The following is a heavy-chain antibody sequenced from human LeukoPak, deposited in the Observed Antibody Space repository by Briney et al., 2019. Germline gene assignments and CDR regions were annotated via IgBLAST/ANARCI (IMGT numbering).Heavy chain of an antibody. V-gene: IGHV3-23*01. CDR3: AKGRLRPTTYYFDY. CDR1: GFTFSSYG. Sequence: GGSLRLSCAASGFTFSSYGMSWVRQAPGKGLEWVSAISSTGGTTYYADSVKGRFTISRDNSKNTLYLQMNSLRAEDTAVYYCAKGRLRPTTYYFDYWGQGTLVTVSS. J-gene: IGHJ4*02. D-gene: IGHD4-17*01. CDR2: ISSTGGTT.